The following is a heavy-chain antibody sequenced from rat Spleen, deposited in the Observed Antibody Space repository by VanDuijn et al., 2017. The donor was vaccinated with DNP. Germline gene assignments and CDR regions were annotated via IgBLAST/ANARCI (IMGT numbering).Heavy chain of an antibody. Sequence: EVQLQESGPGLVKPSQSLSLTCSVTGYSITSNYWGWLRKFPGNKMEWMGYISYSGSTGYNPFLKSRISFTRDTSKNQCFLQLNTVTTEDTATYYCARGTTVVLSYWSFDFWGPGTMVTVSS. CDR2: ISYSGST. J-gene: IGHJ1*01. CDR1: GYSITSNY. D-gene: IGHD1-1*01. V-gene: IGHV3-1*01. CDR3: ARGTTVVLSYWSFDF.